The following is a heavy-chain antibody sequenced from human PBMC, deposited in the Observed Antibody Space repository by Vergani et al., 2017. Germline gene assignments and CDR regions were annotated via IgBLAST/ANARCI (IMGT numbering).Heavy chain of an antibody. CDR3: TRLSERPMVINGFDV. J-gene: IGHJ3*01. Sequence: EVQLVESGGGLVQPGGSLKLSCAASGFTFGGSGIHWVRQPSGKGLQWVGRIRSKTNNYETAYVASVKGRFTVSRDDSKNTAYLQMNSLKIEDTAVYYCTRLSERPMVINGFDVWGQGTMVTVSS. CDR2: IRSKTNNYET. D-gene: IGHD3-22*01. CDR1: GFTFGGSG. V-gene: IGHV3-73*02.